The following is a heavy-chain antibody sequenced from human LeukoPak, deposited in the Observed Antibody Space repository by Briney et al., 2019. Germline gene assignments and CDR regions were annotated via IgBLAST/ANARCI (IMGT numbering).Heavy chain of an antibody. V-gene: IGHV3-23*01. CDR2: ISASGGST. D-gene: IGHD6-13*01. CDR1: GFTFSSYA. CDR3: AKDRYSSSWYSDY. Sequence: EGSLRLSCAASGFTFSSYAMNWVRQAPGKGLEWVSRISASGGSTYYADSVKGRFTISRDNSKNTLYLQMDSLRAEDTAVYYCAKDRYSSSWYSDYWGQGTLVTVSS. J-gene: IGHJ4*02.